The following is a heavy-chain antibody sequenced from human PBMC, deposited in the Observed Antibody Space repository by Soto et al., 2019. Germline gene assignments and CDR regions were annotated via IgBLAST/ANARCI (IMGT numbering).Heavy chain of an antibody. Sequence: GGSLRLSCAASGFTFSSYSMNWVRQAPGKGLEWVSYISSSSTIYYADSVKGRFTISRDNAKNSLYLQMNSLRAEDTAVYYCARDGLGTYIDAFDIWGQGTMVTVSS. CDR3: ARDGLGTYIDAFDI. CDR2: ISSSSTI. CDR1: GFTFSSYS. V-gene: IGHV3-48*04. J-gene: IGHJ3*02. D-gene: IGHD7-27*01.